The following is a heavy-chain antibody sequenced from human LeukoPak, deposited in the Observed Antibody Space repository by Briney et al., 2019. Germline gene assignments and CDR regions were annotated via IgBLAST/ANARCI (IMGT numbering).Heavy chain of an antibody. J-gene: IGHJ5*02. Sequence: GGSLRLYCAASGMTLGDHYMSWISQAPGKGPEWVSYITTGGRTMYYADSVRGRFTISGDNAKNSLYLQMNSLRADDTAVYFCARIHRSNWFDPWGQGTLVTVSS. D-gene: IGHD5-18*01. CDR1: GMTLGDHY. CDR3: ARIHRSNWFDP. CDR2: ITTGGRTM. V-gene: IGHV3-11*01.